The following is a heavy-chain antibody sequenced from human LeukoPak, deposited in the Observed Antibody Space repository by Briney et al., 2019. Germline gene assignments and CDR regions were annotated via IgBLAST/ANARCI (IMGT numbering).Heavy chain of an antibody. CDR2: IYHSGST. V-gene: IGHV4-38-2*02. CDR1: GYSISSGYY. D-gene: IGHD2-2*01. Sequence: KPSETLSLTCAVSGYSISSGYYWGWIRRPPGKGLEWIGSIYHSGSTYYNPSLKSRVTISVDTSKNQFSLKLSSVTAADTAVYYCARDHCSSTRCLNWFDPWGQGTLVTVSS. CDR3: ARDHCSSTRCLNWFDP. J-gene: IGHJ5*02.